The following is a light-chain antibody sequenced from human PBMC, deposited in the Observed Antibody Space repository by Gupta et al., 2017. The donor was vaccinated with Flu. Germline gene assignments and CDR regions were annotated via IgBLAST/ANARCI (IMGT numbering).Light chain of an antibody. CDR2: DVN. CDR3: SSYTSSITLV. J-gene: IGLJ1*01. CDR1: TNDVGGYNS. Sequence: QSALTQPASVSGSPGQSIRISCTGTTNDVGGYNSVSWYQHHSGKAPKLLIYDVNKWPSGVSHRFSGSKSGNTASLTISGLQSEDEADYYCSSYTSSITLVFGTGTKVNVL. V-gene: IGLV2-14*01.